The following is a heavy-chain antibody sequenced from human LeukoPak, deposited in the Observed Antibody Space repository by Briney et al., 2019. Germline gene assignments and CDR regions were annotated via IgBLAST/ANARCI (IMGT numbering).Heavy chain of an antibody. D-gene: IGHD6-13*01. V-gene: IGHV3-73*01. Sequence: GGSLRLSCAASGFTFSGSAMHWVRQASGKGLEWLGRIRSKADSYTTAYAASVKGRFIVSRGDSKNTAYLQMNSLKTEDTAVYYCRAAADLNDYWGQGTLVTVSS. CDR2: IRSKADSYTT. CDR3: RAAADLNDY. J-gene: IGHJ4*02. CDR1: GFTFSGSA.